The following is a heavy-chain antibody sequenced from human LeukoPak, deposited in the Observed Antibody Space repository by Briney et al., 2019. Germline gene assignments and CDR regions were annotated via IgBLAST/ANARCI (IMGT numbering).Heavy chain of an antibody. CDR3: AKDIYCGGDCYIRAGDS. J-gene: IGHJ4*02. CDR1: GFTFSSYW. CDR2: IKQDGSEK. V-gene: IGHV3-7*03. Sequence: PSGGSLRLSCAASGFTFSSYWMSWVRQAPGKGLEWVANIKQDGSEKYYVDSVKGRFTISRDNSQNTLYLQMNSLRAEDTAIYYCAKDIYCGGDCYIRAGDSWGQGTLVTVSS. D-gene: IGHD2-21*02.